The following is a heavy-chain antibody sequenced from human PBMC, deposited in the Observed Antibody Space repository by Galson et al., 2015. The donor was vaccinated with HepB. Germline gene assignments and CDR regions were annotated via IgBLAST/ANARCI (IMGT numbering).Heavy chain of an antibody. Sequence: SLRLSCAASGFTFSSSAMNWVRQAPGKGLEWVSAISGSGGSTHYAGSVKGRFTISRDKSKNSMYMEMNSLRAEDTAVYYCAKGGYSAGCLDYWGQGILVIVSS. CDR1: GFTFSSSA. D-gene: IGHD6-19*01. J-gene: IGHJ4*02. CDR3: AKGGYSAGCLDY. V-gene: IGHV3-23*01. CDR2: ISGSGGST.